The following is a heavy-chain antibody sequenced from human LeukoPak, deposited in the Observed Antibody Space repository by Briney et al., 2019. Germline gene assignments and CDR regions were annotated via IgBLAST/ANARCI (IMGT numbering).Heavy chain of an antibody. D-gene: IGHD2-2*01. CDR1: GYTFTGYY. V-gene: IGHV1-2*02. J-gene: IGHJ5*02. Sequence: GASVKVSRKASGYTFTGYYMHWVRQAPGQGLEWMGWSNPNSGGTNYAQKFQGRVTMTRDTSISTAYMELSRLRSDDTAVYYCAREYCSSTSCTPWFDPWGQGTLVTVSS. CDR2: SNPNSGGT. CDR3: AREYCSSTSCTPWFDP.